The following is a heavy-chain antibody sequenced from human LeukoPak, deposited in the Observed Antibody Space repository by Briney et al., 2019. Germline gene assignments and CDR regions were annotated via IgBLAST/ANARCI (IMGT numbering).Heavy chain of an antibody. J-gene: IGHJ6*02. D-gene: IGHD6-6*01. Sequence: PGGSLRLSCAASGFTVSSNHMSWVRQAPGMGLERVSVIYSGGSTYYADSVKGRFTISRDNAKNTLYLQMNGLRAEDTAVYYCARDPSSFGLDVWGQGTTVTVSS. CDR1: GFTVSSNH. CDR3: ARDPSSFGLDV. V-gene: IGHV3-66*01. CDR2: IYSGGST.